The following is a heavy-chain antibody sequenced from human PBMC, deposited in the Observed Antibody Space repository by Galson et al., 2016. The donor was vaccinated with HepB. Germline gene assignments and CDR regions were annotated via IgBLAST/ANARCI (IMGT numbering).Heavy chain of an antibody. CDR2: IDPSDSNT. V-gene: IGHV5-10-1*01. CDR1: GYNFTTYW. J-gene: IGHJ3*02. Sequence: QSGAEVKKPGESLRISCKGSGYNFTTYWINWVRQMPGKGLEWMGRIDPSDSNTNFSPSFQGHVTISLDKSISTAYLQWSSLKASDPAMYYCASPYYYVSSVYSDGFDIWGQGTMVTVSS. D-gene: IGHD3-22*01. CDR3: ASPYYYVSSVYSDGFDI.